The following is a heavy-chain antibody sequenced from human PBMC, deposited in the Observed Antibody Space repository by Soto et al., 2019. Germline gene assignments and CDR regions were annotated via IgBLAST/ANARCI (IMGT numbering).Heavy chain of an antibody. CDR3: ARVDKRDYSFDY. CDR2: IYYSGST. J-gene: IGHJ4*02. D-gene: IGHD6-25*01. Sequence: SETLSLTCTVSGGSVSSGSYYWSWIRQPPGKGLEWIGYIYYSGSTNYNPSLKSRVTISVDTSKNQFSLKLSSVTAADTAVYYCARVDKRDYSFDYWGQVMLVTVSS. V-gene: IGHV4-61*01. CDR1: GGSVSSGSYY.